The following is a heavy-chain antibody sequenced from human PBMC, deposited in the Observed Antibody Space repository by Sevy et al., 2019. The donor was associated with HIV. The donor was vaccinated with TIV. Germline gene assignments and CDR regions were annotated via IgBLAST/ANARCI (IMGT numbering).Heavy chain of an antibody. CDR1: GFTFNNYA. J-gene: IGHJ4*02. CDR2: ISGSGYLT. V-gene: IGHV3-23*01. CDR3: AKEGGGYYYDSSGLFDY. D-gene: IGHD3-22*01. Sequence: LSLTCAASGFTFNNYAMSWVRQAPGKGLEWVSAISGSGYLTYYTDSVKGRFTISRDNSKNTLYLQMNSLRAEDTAVYYCAKEGGGYYYDSSGLFDYWGQGTLVTVSS.